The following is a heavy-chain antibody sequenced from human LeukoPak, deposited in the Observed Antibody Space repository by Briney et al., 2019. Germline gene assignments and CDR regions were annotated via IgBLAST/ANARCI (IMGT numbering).Heavy chain of an antibody. V-gene: IGHV1-18*01. Sequence: RRASVKVSCKASGYTFSSFSISWVRLAPGQGLEWVAWVNPYNGDTQSARKVQDRVTMTTDTSTSTAYMELRRLRPDDTAMYYCARSVGYGDYATRGYFDLWGRGTLVAVSS. D-gene: IGHD4-17*01. CDR2: VNPYNGDT. J-gene: IGHJ2*01. CDR1: GYTFSSFS. CDR3: ARSVGYGDYATRGYFDL.